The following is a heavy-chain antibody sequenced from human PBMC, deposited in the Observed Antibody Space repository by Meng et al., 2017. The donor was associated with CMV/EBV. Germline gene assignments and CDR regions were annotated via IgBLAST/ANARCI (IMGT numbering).Heavy chain of an antibody. CDR2: IYYSGST. CDR1: GGSISSSSYY. V-gene: IGHV4-39*01. J-gene: IGHJ4*02. D-gene: IGHD5-12*01. Sequence: GSLRLSCTVSGGSISSSSYYWGWIRQPPGKGLEWIGSIYYSGSTYYNPSLKSRVTISVDTSKNQFSLKLSSVTAADTAVYYCARRGAYSGYLNWGQGTLVTVSS. CDR3: ARRGAYSGYLN.